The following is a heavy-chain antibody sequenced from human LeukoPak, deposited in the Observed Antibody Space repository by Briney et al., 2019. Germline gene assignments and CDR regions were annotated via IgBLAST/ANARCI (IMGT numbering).Heavy chain of an antibody. Sequence: SQTLSLTCTVSGGSISSGGYYWSWIRQPPGKGLEWIGYIYHSGSTYYNPSLKSRVTISVDTSKNQFSLKLSSVTAADTAVYYCARVGHAYCSSTSCYTNWFDPWGQGTLVTVSS. CDR2: IYHSGST. D-gene: IGHD2-2*02. CDR3: ARVGHAYCSSTSCYTNWFDP. V-gene: IGHV4-30-2*05. J-gene: IGHJ5*02. CDR1: GGSISSGGYY.